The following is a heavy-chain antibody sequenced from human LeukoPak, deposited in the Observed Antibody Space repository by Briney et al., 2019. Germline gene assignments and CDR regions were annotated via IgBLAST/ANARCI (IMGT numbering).Heavy chain of an antibody. CDR2: IDKKDNLYAT. J-gene: IGHJ5*02. V-gene: IGHV3-73*01. D-gene: IGHD2-15*01. Sequence: PGGSLRLSCAASGFTFSGSAVHWVRQSSGKGLEGVGHIDKKDNLYATAYAESVKGRFTISRDDSKDTAFLHMDSLKTEDTALYYCTRDRGTYNWFDPWGQGTLVTVSS. CDR3: TRDRGTYNWFDP. CDR1: GFTFSGSA.